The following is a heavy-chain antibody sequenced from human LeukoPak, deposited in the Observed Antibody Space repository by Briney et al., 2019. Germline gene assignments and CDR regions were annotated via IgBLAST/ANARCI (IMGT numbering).Heavy chain of an antibody. CDR1: GFTVSSNY. Sequence: PGGSLRLSCAASGFTVSSNYVSWVRQAPGKGLEWVSSIYRDGSTYYADSVKGRFTISRDDSKNTLFLQMDSLRPEDTAVYYCARGPYGSGSFLVYWGQGTLVTVSS. J-gene: IGHJ4*02. D-gene: IGHD3-10*01. V-gene: IGHV3-66*02. CDR2: IYRDGST. CDR3: ARGPYGSGSFLVY.